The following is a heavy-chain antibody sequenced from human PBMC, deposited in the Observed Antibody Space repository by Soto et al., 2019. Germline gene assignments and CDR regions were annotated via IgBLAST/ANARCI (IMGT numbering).Heavy chain of an antibody. CDR3: ARSARIQLWLRMGYYYYYYGMDV. J-gene: IGHJ6*02. CDR1: GYSFTSYW. D-gene: IGHD5-18*01. Sequence: GESLKISCKGSGYSFTSYWISWVRQMPGKGLEWMGRIDPSDSYTNYSPSFQGHVTISADKSISTAYLQWSSLKASDTAMYYCARSARIQLWLRMGYYYYYYGMDVWGQGTTVTVSS. V-gene: IGHV5-10-1*01. CDR2: IDPSDSYT.